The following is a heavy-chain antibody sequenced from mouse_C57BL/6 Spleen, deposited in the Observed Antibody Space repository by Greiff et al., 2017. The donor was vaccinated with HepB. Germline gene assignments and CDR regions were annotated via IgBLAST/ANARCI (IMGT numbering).Heavy chain of an antibody. J-gene: IGHJ3*01. D-gene: IGHD1-1*01. CDR3: AITTVVATKAY. V-gene: IGHV1-64*01. CDR1: GYTFTSYW. Sequence: QVQLQHPGAELVKPGASVKLSCKASGYTFTSYWMHWVKQRPGQGLEWIGMIHPNSGSTNYNEKFKSKATLTVDKSSSTAYMQLSSLTSEDSAVYYCAITTVVATKAYWGQGTLVTVSA. CDR2: IHPNSGST.